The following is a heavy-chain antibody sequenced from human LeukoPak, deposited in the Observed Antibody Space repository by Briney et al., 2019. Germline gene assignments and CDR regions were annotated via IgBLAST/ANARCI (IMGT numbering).Heavy chain of an antibody. J-gene: IGHJ4*02. D-gene: IGHD2-21*01. CDR1: GFAFSNHW. Sequence: GGSLRLSCAASGFAFSNHWMHWVRQAPGKGPVWVSRIDEGGSNAMYADPVKGRFSISRDNAKNTVNLQMNSLRAEDTGVYYCIRDEALWRLDYWGQGTLVTVSS. V-gene: IGHV3-74*03. CDR3: IRDEALWRLDY. CDR2: IDEGGSNA.